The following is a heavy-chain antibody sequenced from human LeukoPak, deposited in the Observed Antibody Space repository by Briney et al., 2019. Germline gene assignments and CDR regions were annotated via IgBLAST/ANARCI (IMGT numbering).Heavy chain of an antibody. Sequence: GGSLRLSCTGSGFTFSRYAMVWVRQAPGKGLEWISAMRGDGGDIRYAGSVKGRFTISRDNSKNTLYLQMNSLRAEDTAVYYCVRDDDRPDNGLDYWGQGTLVTVSS. CDR1: GFTFSRYA. CDR2: MRGDGGDI. D-gene: IGHD3-22*01. CDR3: VRDDDRPDNGLDY. J-gene: IGHJ4*02. V-gene: IGHV3-23*01.